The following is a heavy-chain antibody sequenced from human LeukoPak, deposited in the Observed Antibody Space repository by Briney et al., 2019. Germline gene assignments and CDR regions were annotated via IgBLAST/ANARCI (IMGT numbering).Heavy chain of an antibody. D-gene: IGHD3-10*01. J-gene: IGHJ5*02. V-gene: IGHV4-38-2*01. CDR2: IYHSGST. CDR3: ARVGDRLSMVRGVIITGGPYNWFDP. CDR1: GYSLSSGYY. Sequence: PSETLSLTCAVSGYSLSSGYYWGWIRQPPGKGLEWIGSIYHSGSTYYNPSLKCRVTISVDTSKNQFSLKLSSVTAADTAVYYCARVGDRLSMVRGVIITGGPYNWFDPWGQGTLVTVSS.